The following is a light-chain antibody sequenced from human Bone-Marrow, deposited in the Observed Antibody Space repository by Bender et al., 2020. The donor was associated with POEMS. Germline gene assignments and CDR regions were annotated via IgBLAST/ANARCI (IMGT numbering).Light chain of an antibody. Sequence: QSALTQPPSVSGSPGQSVTISCTGTSSYVGTYNRVSWYQQPPGTAPRLIISVVSNRPSGVPDRFSGSKSGNTASLTISGLQAEDEADYYCSVYAGSNNYVFGTGTKVTVL. V-gene: IGLV2-18*01. J-gene: IGLJ1*01. CDR2: VVS. CDR1: SSYVGTYNR. CDR3: SVYAGSNNYV.